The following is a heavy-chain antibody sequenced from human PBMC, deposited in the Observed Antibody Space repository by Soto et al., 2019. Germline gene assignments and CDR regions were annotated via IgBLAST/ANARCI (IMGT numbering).Heavy chain of an antibody. D-gene: IGHD1-26*01. J-gene: IGHJ1*01. V-gene: IGHV4-39*01. CDR1: GDSISTGSNY. Sequence: SETLSLTCTVSGDSISTGSNYWAWIRQPPGKGLEWIGSIYYTGGTYYNPSLKSRVTLFLDTSKNQFSLNLNSVTAADTAVYYCARVGPPIRAPNPPECFQHWGQGTPITVSS. CDR3: ARVGPPIRAPNPPECFQH. CDR2: IYYTGGT.